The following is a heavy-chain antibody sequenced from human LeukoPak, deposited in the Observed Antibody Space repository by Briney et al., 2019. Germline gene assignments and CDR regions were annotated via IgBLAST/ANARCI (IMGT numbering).Heavy chain of an antibody. CDR1: GGSFSSGSYY. Sequence: SETLSLTCTVSGGSFSSGSYYWSWIRQPAGKGLEWIGRIETSGTTNYNPSLKSRVTISVDTSKNQFSLKVSSVTAADTAVYYCAREGGYSYGDAPLHFDNWGQGTLVTVSS. D-gene: IGHD5-18*01. CDR2: IETSGTT. CDR3: AREGGYSYGDAPLHFDN. V-gene: IGHV4-61*02. J-gene: IGHJ4*02.